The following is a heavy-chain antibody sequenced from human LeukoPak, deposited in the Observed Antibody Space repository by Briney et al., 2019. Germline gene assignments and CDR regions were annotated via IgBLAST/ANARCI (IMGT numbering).Heavy chain of an antibody. CDR1: GFTFSNYW. D-gene: IGHD2-2*01. CDR2: IQQHGSET. CDR3: ATYSSSNGREFQY. V-gene: IGHV3-7*01. J-gene: IGHJ1*01. Sequence: GGSLRLSCEGSGFTFSNYWMSWVRQAPGKGLEWVANIQQHGSETYYGDSVKGRFTVSRDNAKNSLYLQMNSLRAEDTAVYYCATYSSSNGREFQYWGQGTLVTVSS.